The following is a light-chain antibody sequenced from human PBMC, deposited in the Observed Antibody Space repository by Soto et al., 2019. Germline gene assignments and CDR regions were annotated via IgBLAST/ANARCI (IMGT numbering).Light chain of an antibody. J-gene: IGKJ4*01. Sequence: EVVMTQSPPTLSVSPGERATLSCRASRSISTNVAWYQHKSGQAPRLLIYSASTRATGIPTRFSGSGSGTEFTLTISSLQSEDFGIYYCQQYNNWPPITFGGGTKVDI. CDR3: QQYNNWPPIT. CDR1: RSISTN. V-gene: IGKV3-15*01. CDR2: SAS.